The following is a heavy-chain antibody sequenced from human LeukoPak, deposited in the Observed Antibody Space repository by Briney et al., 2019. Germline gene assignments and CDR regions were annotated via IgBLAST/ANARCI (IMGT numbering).Heavy chain of an antibody. Sequence: SETLSLTCTVSGGSISSGSYYWSWIRQPAGKGLEWIGRIYTSGSTYYNPSLKSRVTISVDTSKNQFSLKLSSVTAADTAVYYCAREQFDSYGSYNWFDPWGQGTLVTVSS. CDR3: AREQFDSYGSYNWFDP. V-gene: IGHV4-61*02. D-gene: IGHD5-18*01. J-gene: IGHJ5*02. CDR1: GGSISSGSYY. CDR2: IYTSGST.